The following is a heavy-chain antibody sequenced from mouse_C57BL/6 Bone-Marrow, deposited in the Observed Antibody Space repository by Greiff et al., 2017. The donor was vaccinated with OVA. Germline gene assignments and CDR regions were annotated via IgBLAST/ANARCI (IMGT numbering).Heavy chain of an antibody. Sequence: VQLKESGGDLVKPGGSLKLSCAASGFTFSSYGMSWVRQTPDTRLEWVATISSGGSYTYYPDSVKGRFIISRDNAKNTLYLQMSSLKSEDTAMYYCARRGYDAWFAYWGQGTLVTVSA. J-gene: IGHJ3*01. CDR3: ARRGYDAWFAY. CDR1: GFTFSSYG. D-gene: IGHD2-2*01. V-gene: IGHV5-6*01. CDR2: ISSGGSYT.